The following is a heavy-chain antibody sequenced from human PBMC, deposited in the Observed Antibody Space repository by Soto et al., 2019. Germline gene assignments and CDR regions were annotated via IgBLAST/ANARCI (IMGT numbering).Heavy chain of an antibody. CDR1: GFTFSSYA. J-gene: IGHJ4*02. Sequence: GGSLRLSCAASGFTFSSYAMSWVRQAPGKGLEWVSAISGSGGSTYYADSVKGRFTISRDNSKNTLYLQMNSLRAEDTAVYYCVHGVPAANVYPVSTFDYWGQGTLVTVSS. CDR3: VHGVPAANVYPVSTFDY. V-gene: IGHV3-23*01. CDR2: ISGSGGST. D-gene: IGHD2-2*01.